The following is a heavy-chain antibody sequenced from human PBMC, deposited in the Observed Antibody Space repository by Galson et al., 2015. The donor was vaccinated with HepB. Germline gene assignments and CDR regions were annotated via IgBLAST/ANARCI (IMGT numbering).Heavy chain of an antibody. D-gene: IGHD5-18*01. CDR2: IDWEDDT. J-gene: IGHJ4*02. V-gene: IGHV2-70*01. Sequence: PALVKPTQTLTLTCTFSGFSLNTSGMSVSWIRQPPGKALEWLALIDWEDDTYYTTSLKARLTISKDTSRNQVVLTMTNMDPVDTATYYCARTNADTTIITFFYYFDYWGQGTLVTVSS. CDR1: GFSLNTSGMS. CDR3: ARTNADTTIITFFYYFDY.